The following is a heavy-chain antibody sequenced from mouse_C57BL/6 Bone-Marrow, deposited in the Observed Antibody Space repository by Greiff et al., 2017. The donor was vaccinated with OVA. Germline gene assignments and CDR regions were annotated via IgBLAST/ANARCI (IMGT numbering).Heavy chain of an antibody. Sequence: QVQLQQPGAELVKPGASVKLSYKASGYTFTSYWMHWVKQRPGQGLEWIGMIHPNSGSTNYNEKFKSKATLTVDKSSSTAYMQLSSLTSEDSAVYYCASYYGSSRYWYFDVWGTGTTVTVSS. CDR1: GYTFTSYW. D-gene: IGHD1-1*01. CDR3: ASYYGSSRYWYFDV. V-gene: IGHV1-64*01. J-gene: IGHJ1*03. CDR2: IHPNSGST.